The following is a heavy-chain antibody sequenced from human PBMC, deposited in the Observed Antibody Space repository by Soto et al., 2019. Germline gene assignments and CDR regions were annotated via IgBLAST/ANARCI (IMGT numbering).Heavy chain of an antibody. CDR3: ARDPDSSGWYWFSDAFDI. D-gene: IGHD6-19*01. J-gene: IGHJ3*02. V-gene: IGHV1-3*01. CDR1: GYTFTSYA. Sequence: QVPLVQSGAEVKKPGASVKVSCKASGYTFTSYAMHWVRQAPGQRLEWMGWINAGNGNTKYSQKFQGRVTITRDTSASTAYMELSSLRSEDTAVYYCARDPDSSGWYWFSDAFDIWGQGTMVTVSS. CDR2: INAGNGNT.